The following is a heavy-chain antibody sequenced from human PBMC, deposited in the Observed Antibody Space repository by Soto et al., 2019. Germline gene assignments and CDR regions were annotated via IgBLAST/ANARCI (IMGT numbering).Heavy chain of an antibody. CDR1: GFTFTSYD. J-gene: IGHJ6*02. V-gene: IGHV3-30*03. CDR3: ARSRDGYSFYFYYGMAV. CDR2: ILHDGSAE. Sequence: QVQLVESGEGVVQPGRSLRLSCAASGFTFTSYDMHWVRKAPGKGLEWMALILHDGSAEYYADSVKGRFTISRDSSKSTLYLQMNSLRAEDTAVYYCARSRDGYSFYFYYGMAVWGQGTTVTVSS. D-gene: IGHD4-4*01.